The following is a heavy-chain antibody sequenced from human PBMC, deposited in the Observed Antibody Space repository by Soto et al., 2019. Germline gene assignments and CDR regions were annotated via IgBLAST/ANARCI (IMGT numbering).Heavy chain of an antibody. Sequence: PXGSLRLSCAASGFTFSSYAMSWVRQAPGEGLEWVSAVSRSGDNTYHADSVKGRFTISRDNSKNTLYLQMNSLRVEDTAVYYCAKDFGHYDILIGYPTFGYWGQGTLVTVSS. CDR2: VSRSGDNT. CDR3: AKDFGHYDILIGYPTFGY. CDR1: GFTFSSYA. J-gene: IGHJ4*02. V-gene: IGHV3-23*01. D-gene: IGHD3-9*01.